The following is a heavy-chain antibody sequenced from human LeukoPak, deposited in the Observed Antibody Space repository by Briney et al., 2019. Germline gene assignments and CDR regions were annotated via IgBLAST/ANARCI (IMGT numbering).Heavy chain of an antibody. D-gene: IGHD3-22*01. J-gene: IGHJ4*02. CDR1: GGTFSSYA. Sequence: SVKVSCKASGGTFSSYAISWVRQAPGQGLEWMGGIIPILGTANYAQKFQGRVTITADESTSTAYMELSSLRSEDTAVYYCARDLFTYYDSSGLRFWGQGTLVTVSS. V-gene: IGHV1-69*13. CDR2: IIPILGTA. CDR3: ARDLFTYYDSSGLRF.